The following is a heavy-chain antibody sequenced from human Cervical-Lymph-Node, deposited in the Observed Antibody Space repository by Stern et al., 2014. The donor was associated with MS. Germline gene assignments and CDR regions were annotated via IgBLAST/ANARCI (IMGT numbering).Heavy chain of an antibody. J-gene: IGHJ4*02. D-gene: IGHD6-13*01. Sequence: SGPVLVKPTETLTLTCTVSGFSLSNARMGVSWIRQPPGKALEWLAHIFSNDDKSYSTSLKSRLTISKDTSKSQVVLTMTNMDPVDTATYYCARIRSIAAAKFDYWGQGTLVTVSS. V-gene: IGHV2-26*01. CDR2: IFSNDDK. CDR1: GFSLSNARMG. CDR3: ARIRSIAAAKFDY.